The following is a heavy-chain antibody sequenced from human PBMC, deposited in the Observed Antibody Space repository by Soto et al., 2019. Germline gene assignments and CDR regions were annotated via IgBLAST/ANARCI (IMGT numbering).Heavy chain of an antibody. CDR2: ISGSGGTT. Sequence: EVQLLESGGGLGQPGGSLRLSCAASGFTFSSYAMSWVRQAPGKGLEWVSSISGSGGTTYYADSVKGRFTISRDNSKNTLYLQMNSLRAEDTAIYYCAKVRFPNCGGDCYPNFDHWGQGTLVTVSS. D-gene: IGHD2-21*01. J-gene: IGHJ4*02. CDR1: GFTFSSYA. CDR3: AKVRFPNCGGDCYPNFDH. V-gene: IGHV3-23*01.